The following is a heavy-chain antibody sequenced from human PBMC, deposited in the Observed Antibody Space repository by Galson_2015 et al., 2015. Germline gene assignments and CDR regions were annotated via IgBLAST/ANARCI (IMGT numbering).Heavy chain of an antibody. D-gene: IGHD2-2*01. V-gene: IGHV3-53*01. CDR3: ARDSSTSWRRYAFDV. CDR2: IYSGGTT. Sequence: SLRLSCAASGFTVSNNYMGWVRQAPGKGLEWVSVIYSGGTTYYVDSVKDRFTIFRDNSKNTLYLQMNSLRAEDTAVYYCARDSSTSWRRYAFDVWGQGTMVTVSS. J-gene: IGHJ3*01. CDR1: GFTVSNNY.